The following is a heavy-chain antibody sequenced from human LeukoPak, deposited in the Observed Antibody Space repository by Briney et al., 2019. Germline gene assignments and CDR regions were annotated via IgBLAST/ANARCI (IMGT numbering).Heavy chain of an antibody. CDR2: ISRGGIS. CDR1: GFTFSNHA. Sequence: GGSLRLSCAASGFTFSNHAMSWVRQAPGKGLECVSVISRGGISYYADSVKGRFTISRDNSKSTLYLQMNSLRAEDTAVYYCSKKGQADDDGKPDWGQGTLVTVSP. V-gene: IGHV3-23*01. CDR3: SKKGQADDDGKPD. D-gene: IGHD1-1*01. J-gene: IGHJ4*02.